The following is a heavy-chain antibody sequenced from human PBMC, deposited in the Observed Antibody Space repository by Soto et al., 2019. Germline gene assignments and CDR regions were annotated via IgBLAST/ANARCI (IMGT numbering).Heavy chain of an antibody. V-gene: IGHV3-9*01. J-gene: IGHJ3*02. CDR1: RFTFGDYG. CDR2: ISWNGGNI. CDR3: AKDMAGTGAFDM. D-gene: IGHD1-1*01. Sequence: SLRLSCAASRFTFGDYGMHWVRQVSGKGPEWVSGISWNGGNIGDADSVKGRFTISRDNAKSSLYLQMDSLRVEDTALYYCAKDMAGTGAFDMWGQGTMVTVSS.